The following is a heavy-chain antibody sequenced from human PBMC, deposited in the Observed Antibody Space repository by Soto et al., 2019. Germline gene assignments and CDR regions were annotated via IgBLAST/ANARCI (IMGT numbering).Heavy chain of an antibody. D-gene: IGHD3-22*01. CDR2: ISSSGGST. V-gene: IGHV3-23*01. J-gene: IGHJ4*02. CDR1: GFTFSSYA. Sequence: GGSLRLSCAASGFTFSSYAMSWVRQAPGKGLGWVSAISSSGGSTFYADSVEGRFTISRDNSRNTLYLQMNSLRAEDTAIYYCAKYQPMTQPRPYFDYWGQGTLVTVSS. CDR3: AKYQPMTQPRPYFDY.